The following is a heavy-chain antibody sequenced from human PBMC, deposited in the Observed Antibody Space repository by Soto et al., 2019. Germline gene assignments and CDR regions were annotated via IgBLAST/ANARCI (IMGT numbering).Heavy chain of an antibody. V-gene: IGHV1-69*05. CDR2: IIPIFGTA. Sequence: SVKVSCKASGGTFSSYAISWVRQAPGQGLEWMGGIIPIFGTANYAQKFQGRVTITTDESTSTAYMELSSLRSEDTAVYYCARGPPYGVYCSGGSCYSPWFDPWGQGTLVTLSS. J-gene: IGHJ5*02. CDR3: ARGPPYGVYCSGGSCYSPWFDP. D-gene: IGHD2-15*01. CDR1: GGTFSSYA.